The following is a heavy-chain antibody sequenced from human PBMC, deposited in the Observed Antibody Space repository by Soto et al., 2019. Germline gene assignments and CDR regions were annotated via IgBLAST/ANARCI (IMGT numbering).Heavy chain of an antibody. CDR2: ISSSSTI. CDR1: GFTFSSYS. CDR3: ASRMGWISEYYGMDV. V-gene: IGHV3-48*02. Sequence: PGGSLRLSCAASGFTFSSYSMNWVRQAPGKGLEWVSYISSSSTIYYADSVKGRFTISRDNAKNSLYLQMNSLRDEDTAVYYCASRMGWISEYYGMDVWGQGTTVTVSS. D-gene: IGHD2-2*03. J-gene: IGHJ6*02.